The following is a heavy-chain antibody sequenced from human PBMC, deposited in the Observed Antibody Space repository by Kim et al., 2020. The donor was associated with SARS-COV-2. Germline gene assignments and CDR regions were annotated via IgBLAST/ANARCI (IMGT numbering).Heavy chain of an antibody. J-gene: IGHJ4*02. CDR3: ARLVSGYDSSGYPTGEFDY. D-gene: IGHD3-22*01. CDR2: IYPGDSDT. Sequence: GESLKISCKGSGYSFTSYWIGWVRQMPGKGLEWMGIIYPGDSDTRYSPSFQGQVTISADKSISTAYLQWNSLKASDTAMYYCARLVSGYDSSGYPTGEFDYWGQGTLVTVSS. V-gene: IGHV5-51*01. CDR1: GYSFTSYW.